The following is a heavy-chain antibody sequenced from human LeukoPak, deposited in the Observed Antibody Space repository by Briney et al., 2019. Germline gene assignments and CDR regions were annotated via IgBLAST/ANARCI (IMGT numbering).Heavy chain of an antibody. CDR2: IYYSGST. J-gene: IGHJ4*02. CDR3: ARGGLEPQLWLRLFYFEF. D-gene: IGHD5-18*01. V-gene: IGHV4-59*01. Sequence: SETLSLTCTVSGGSISSYYWSWIRQPPGKGLEWIGYIYYSGSTNYNPSLKSRVTISVDTSKNQFSLELSSVTAADTAVYYCARGGLEPQLWLRLFYFEFWGQGVLVTVSS. CDR1: GGSISSYY.